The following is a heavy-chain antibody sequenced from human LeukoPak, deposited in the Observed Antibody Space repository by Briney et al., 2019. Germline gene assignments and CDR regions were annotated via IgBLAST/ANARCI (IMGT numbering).Heavy chain of an antibody. CDR1: GFTFSSYA. J-gene: IGHJ4*02. CDR3: ASNIAARRNY. CDR2: ISYDGSNK. V-gene: IGHV3-30-3*01. Sequence: GGSLRLSCAASGFTFSSYAMHWVRQAPGKGLEWVAVISYDGSNKYYAASVKGRFTISRDNSKNTLYLQMNGLRAEDTAVYYCASNIAARRNYWGQGTLVTVSS. D-gene: IGHD6-6*01.